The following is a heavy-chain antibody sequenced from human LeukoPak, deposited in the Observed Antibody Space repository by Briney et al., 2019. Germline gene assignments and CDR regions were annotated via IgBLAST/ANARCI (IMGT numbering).Heavy chain of an antibody. J-gene: IGHJ4*02. D-gene: IGHD3-16*01. V-gene: IGHV1-2*02. CDR3: ARVWGYAANLNY. CDR2: INPNSGGT. CDR1: GHTFTGYY. Sequence: ASVKVSCKASGHTFTGYYMHWVRQAPGQGLEWMGWINPNSGGTNYAQKFQGRVTMTRDTSISTAYMELSRLRSDDTAVYYCARVWGYAANLNYWGQGTLVTVSS.